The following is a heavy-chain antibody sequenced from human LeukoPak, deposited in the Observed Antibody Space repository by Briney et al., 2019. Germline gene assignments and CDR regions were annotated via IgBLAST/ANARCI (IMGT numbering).Heavy chain of an antibody. D-gene: IGHD2-21*02. J-gene: IGHJ1*01. CDR3: ARGGVVVTAPRDFQH. V-gene: IGHV1-69*13. CDR1: GGTFSSYA. Sequence: SVKVSCKASGGTFSSYAISWVRQAPGQGLEWMGGIIPILGTANYAQKFQGRVTITADESTSTAYMELSSLRSEDTAVYYCARGGVVVTAPRDFQHWGQGTLVTVSS. CDR2: IIPILGTA.